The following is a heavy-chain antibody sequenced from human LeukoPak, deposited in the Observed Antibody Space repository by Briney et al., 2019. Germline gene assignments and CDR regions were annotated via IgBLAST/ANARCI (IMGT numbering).Heavy chain of an antibody. D-gene: IGHD3-10*01. V-gene: IGHV3-9*01. J-gene: IGHJ4*02. CDR1: GFTFDDYA. CDR3: AKDTYEVRGVSLDY. Sequence: GGSLRFSCAASGFTFDDYAMHWVRQAPGKGLEWVSGISWNSGSIGYADSVKGRFTISRDNAKNSLYLQMNSLRAEDTALYYCAKDTYEVRGVSLDYWSQGTLVTVSS. CDR2: ISWNSGSI.